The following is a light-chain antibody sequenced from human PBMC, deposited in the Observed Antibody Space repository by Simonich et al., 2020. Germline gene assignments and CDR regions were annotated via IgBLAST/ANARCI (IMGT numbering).Light chain of an antibody. J-gene: IGLJ3*02. Sequence: QSALTQPASVSGSPGQSITISCTGTLSDVGGYNYVSWYQQHPSKAPKLMIYHVSKRPSWVSKRFSGSKSGNTASLTISGLQAEDEADYYCSSYTSSSTWVFGGGTKLTVL. V-gene: IGLV2-14*01. CDR1: LSDVGGYNY. CDR3: SSYTSSSTWV. CDR2: HVS.